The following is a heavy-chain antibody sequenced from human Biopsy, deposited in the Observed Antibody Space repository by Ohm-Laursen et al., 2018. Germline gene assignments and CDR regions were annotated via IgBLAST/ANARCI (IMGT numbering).Heavy chain of an antibody. Sequence: SLRLSCAASGFTVSDNHISWIRQAPGKGLQWVSLIYSDGNTYYADSVKGRFTISRDIPRNTLYLQMNSLRAEDTAVYYCARGPGKLCSGYYTWGQGSLVSVSS. V-gene: IGHV3-53*01. CDR2: IYSDGNT. D-gene: IGHD3-22*01. J-gene: IGHJ5*02. CDR3: ARGPGKLCSGYYT. CDR1: GFTVSDNH.